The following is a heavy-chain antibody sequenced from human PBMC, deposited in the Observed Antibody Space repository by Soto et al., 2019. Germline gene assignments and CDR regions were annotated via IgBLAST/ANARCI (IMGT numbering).Heavy chain of an antibody. CDR3: ARDLTYGLFDY. CDR1: GYSFVDYG. Sequence: LRLSCTASGYSFVDYGMSWYRQAPGKGLEWVSIIRSKSYGGTTEYADSVKGRFTISRDNAKNSLYLQMNSLRAEDTAVYYCARDLTYGLFDYWGQGTLVTVSS. D-gene: IGHD4-17*01. CDR2: IRSKSYGGTT. V-gene: IGHV3-49*03. J-gene: IGHJ4*02.